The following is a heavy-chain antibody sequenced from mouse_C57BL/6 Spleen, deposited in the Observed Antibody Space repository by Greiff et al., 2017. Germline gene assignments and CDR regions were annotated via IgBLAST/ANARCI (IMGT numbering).Heavy chain of an antibody. V-gene: IGHV1-22*01. CDR1: GYTFTDYN. D-gene: IGHD2-3*01. CDR2: INPNNGGT. J-gene: IGHJ4*01. CDR3: ARDYDGYEGAMDY. Sequence: EVQLQQSGPELVKPGASVKMSCKASGYTFTDYNMHWVKQSHGKSLEWIGYINPNNGGTSYNQKFKGKATLTVNKSSSTAYMELRSLTSEDSAVYYCARDYDGYEGAMDYWGQGTSGTVSS.